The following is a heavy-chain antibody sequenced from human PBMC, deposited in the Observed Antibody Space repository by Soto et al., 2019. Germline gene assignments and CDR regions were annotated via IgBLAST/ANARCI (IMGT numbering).Heavy chain of an antibody. D-gene: IGHD6-6*01. CDR3: ARDGPQLVPNTAAYDI. V-gene: IGHV1-18*01. Sequence: SEKISSKAPGSTFTNYDINWVRQAPGQGLEWMGWISSYNGNTKYAQNFQGIVTMATVTHTTTAYMELRRLRSDDTAVYYCARDGPQLVPNTAAYDICGDGTRVT. J-gene: IGHJ3*02. CDR2: ISSYNGNT. CDR1: GSTFTNYD.